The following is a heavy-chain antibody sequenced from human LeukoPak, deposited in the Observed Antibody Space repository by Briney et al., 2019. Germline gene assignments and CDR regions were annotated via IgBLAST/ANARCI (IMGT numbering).Heavy chain of an antibody. D-gene: IGHD6-13*01. CDR3: ARDNIAAAGLFDY. CDR2: IYHSGST. V-gene: IGHV4-59*01. Sequence: SETLSLTCTVSGGSISTYYWNWIRQPPGKGLEWIGYIYHSGSTNYNPSLKSRVTISVDTSKNQFSLKLSSVTAADTAVYYCARDNIAAAGLFDYWGQGTLVTVSS. CDR1: GGSISTYY. J-gene: IGHJ4*02.